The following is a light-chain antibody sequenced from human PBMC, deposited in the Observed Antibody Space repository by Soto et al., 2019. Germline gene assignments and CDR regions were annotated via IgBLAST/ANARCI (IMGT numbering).Light chain of an antibody. CDR3: SSFAGNNNVV. J-gene: IGLJ2*01. CDR1: SSDVGGYNY. CDR2: EVS. V-gene: IGLV2-8*01. Sequence: QSALTQPPSASGSPGQSVTISCTGTSSDVGGYNYVSWHQQHPGKAPKLMISEVSKRPSGVPDRFSGSKSGNTASLTVSGRQAEDEADYYCSSFAGNNNVVFGGGTKLTVL.